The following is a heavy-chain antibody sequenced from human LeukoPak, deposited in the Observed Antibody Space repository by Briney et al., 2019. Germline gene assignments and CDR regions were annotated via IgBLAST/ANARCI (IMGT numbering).Heavy chain of an antibody. J-gene: IGHJ5*02. CDR2: INHSGST. CDR1: GGSFSGYY. D-gene: IGHD3-10*01. V-gene: IGHV4-34*01. Sequence: TSETLSLTYAVYGGSFSGYYWSWIRQPPGKGLEWIGEINHSGSTNYNPSLKSRVTISVDTSKNQFSLKLSSVTAADTAVYYCARGIIMVRKVFDPWGQGTLVTVSS. CDR3: ARGIIMVRKVFDP.